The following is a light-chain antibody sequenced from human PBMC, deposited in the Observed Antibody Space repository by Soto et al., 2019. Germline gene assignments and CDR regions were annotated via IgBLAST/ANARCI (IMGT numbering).Light chain of an antibody. J-gene: IGLJ2*01. CDR2: DVN. CDR1: SSDVGAYNY. Sequence: QSVLTQPASVSGSPGQSTTISCTGTSSDVGAYNYVSWYQQHPGKAPKLMIYDVNIRPSGVSNRFSGSKSGNTASLTISGLQAEDEADYYCTSWTTSTTMKFGGGTKATVL. CDR3: TSWTTSTTMK. V-gene: IGLV2-14*01.